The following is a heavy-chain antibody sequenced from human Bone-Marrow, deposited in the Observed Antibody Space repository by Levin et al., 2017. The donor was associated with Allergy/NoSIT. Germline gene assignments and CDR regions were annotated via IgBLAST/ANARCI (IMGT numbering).Heavy chain of an antibody. CDR1: GFSVTTAGVG. CDR3: GYRQRSVDYHGVDL. J-gene: IGHJ6*02. V-gene: IGHV2-5*01. CDR2: SYWNGDQ. D-gene: IGHD6-19*01. Sequence: SGPTLVKPTETLTVTCTFSGFSVTTAGVGVVWIRQPPGKALEWLAVSYWNGDQRYSPALNRRLTITKDTSKNQVVLTMTNVDPLDTATYYCGYRQRSVDYHGVDLWGQGTTVVVSS.